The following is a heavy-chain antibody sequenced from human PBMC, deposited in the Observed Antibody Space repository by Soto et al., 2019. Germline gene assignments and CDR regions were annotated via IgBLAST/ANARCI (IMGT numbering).Heavy chain of an antibody. CDR1: GYTFTSYG. CDR2: ISAYNGNT. J-gene: IGHJ4*02. Sequence: ASVKVSCKASGYTFTSYGISWVRQAPGQGLEWMGWISAYNGNTNYAQKLQGRVTMTTDTSTSTAYMELSSLRSEDTALYYCARVTSRYCSGGSCYIFDYWGQGTLVTVSS. D-gene: IGHD2-15*01. CDR3: ARVTSRYCSGGSCYIFDY. V-gene: IGHV1-18*04.